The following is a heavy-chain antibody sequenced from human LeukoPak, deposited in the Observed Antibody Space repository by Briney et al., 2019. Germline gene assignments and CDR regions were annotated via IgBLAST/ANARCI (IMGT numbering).Heavy chain of an antibody. V-gene: IGHV4-59*07. J-gene: IGHJ4*02. CDR1: GGSLHRSF. CDR3: GRSPAVDGPIDN. CDR2: VYSSGTT. Sequence: PSDTLSLTCVVSGGSLHRSFWTWVRQPPGKGLEWIGRVYSSGTTGYSPSLKSRLTISIDTSKNQFSLRLASVTAADTAVYYCGRSPAVDGPIDNWGQGILVAVSS. D-gene: IGHD3/OR15-3a*01.